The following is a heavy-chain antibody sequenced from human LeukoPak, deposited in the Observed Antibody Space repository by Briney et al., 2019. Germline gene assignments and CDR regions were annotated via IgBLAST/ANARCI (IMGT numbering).Heavy chain of an antibody. V-gene: IGHV4-59*01. Sequence: SETLSLTCTVSGGSISSYYWSWIRQPPGKGLEWIGYIYYSGSTNYNPSLKSRVTISVDTSKNQFSLKLSSVTAADTAVYYCARATRAARHFDYWGQGTLVTVSS. CDR3: ARATRAARHFDY. CDR1: GGSISSYY. CDR2: IYYSGST. D-gene: IGHD6-6*01. J-gene: IGHJ4*02.